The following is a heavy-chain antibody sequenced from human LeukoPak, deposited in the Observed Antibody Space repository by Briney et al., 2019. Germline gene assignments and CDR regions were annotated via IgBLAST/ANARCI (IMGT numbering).Heavy chain of an antibody. CDR1: GFTFSSYG. V-gene: IGHV3-23*01. J-gene: IGHJ6*02. CDR3: ARDTYYYDFWSGSYWGLYGMDV. Sequence: PGGSLRLSCVASGFTFSSYGMTWVRQAPGKGPEWVSVISSSAGSTYYADSVKGRFTISRDNSKNTLYLQMNSLRAEDTAVYYCARDTYYYDFWSGSYWGLYGMDVWGQGTTVTVSS. D-gene: IGHD3-3*01. CDR2: ISSSAGST.